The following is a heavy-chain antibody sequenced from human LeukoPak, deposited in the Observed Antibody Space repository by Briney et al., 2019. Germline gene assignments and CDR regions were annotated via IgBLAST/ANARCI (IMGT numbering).Heavy chain of an antibody. D-gene: IGHD2-2*01. Sequence: SETLSLTCTVSGGSISPFYWNWIRQPPGKGLEWIGYIYYTGGTSYSPSLNSRATISVDTSKNQISLKLNSVTAADTAVYYCARAASLDYWGQGILVTVSS. J-gene: IGHJ4*02. CDR3: ARAASLDY. V-gene: IGHV4-59*12. CDR1: GGSISPFY. CDR2: IYYTGGT.